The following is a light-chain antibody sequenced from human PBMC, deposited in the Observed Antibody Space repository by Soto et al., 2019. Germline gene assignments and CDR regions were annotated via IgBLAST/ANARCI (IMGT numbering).Light chain of an antibody. Sequence: DIQMTQSPSSLSASVGDRVPITCRASQSISSYLDWYQQKPGKAPKLLIYAASSLQSGVPSRFSGSGSGTDFTLTISSLQPEDFATYYCQQSYSTPKTFGQGNKVDIK. J-gene: IGKJ1*01. CDR2: AAS. V-gene: IGKV1-39*01. CDR1: QSISSY. CDR3: QQSYSTPKT.